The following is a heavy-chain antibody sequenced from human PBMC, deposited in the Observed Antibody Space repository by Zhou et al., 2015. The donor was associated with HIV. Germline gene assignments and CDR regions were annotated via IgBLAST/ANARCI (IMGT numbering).Heavy chain of an antibody. V-gene: IGHV1-69*01. Sequence: QVQLVQSGAEVKKPGSSVKVSCKASGGTFSSYAISWVRQAPGQGLEWMGGIIPIFGTANYAQKFQGRVTITADESTSTAYMELSSLRSEDTAVYYCASRNDYVWGSYVYYYGMDVWGQGTTVTVSS. D-gene: IGHD3-16*01. CDR3: ASRNDYVWGSYVYYYGMDV. J-gene: IGHJ6*02. CDR2: IIPIFGTA. CDR1: GGTFSSYA.